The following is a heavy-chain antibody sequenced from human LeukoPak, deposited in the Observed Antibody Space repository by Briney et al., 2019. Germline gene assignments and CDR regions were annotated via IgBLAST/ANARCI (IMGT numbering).Heavy chain of an antibody. CDR3: AKDSWGYMGV. CDR2: IRYDGSKK. Sequence: GGSLRLSCAASGFSFRSYAMHWARQGPGKGLEWVAFIRYDGSKKYYADSVKGRFTISRDNSKNTRYLQMNSLRAEDTAVYYCAKDSWGYMGVWGKGTTVTISS. V-gene: IGHV3-30*02. D-gene: IGHD1-26*01. CDR1: GFSFRSYA. J-gene: IGHJ6*03.